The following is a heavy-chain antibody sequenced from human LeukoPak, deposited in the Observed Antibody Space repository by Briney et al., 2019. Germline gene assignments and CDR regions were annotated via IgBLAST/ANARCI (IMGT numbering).Heavy chain of an antibody. Sequence: GSLRLSYAASGFTVSSKFMSWVRQAPGKGLEWVSLIQSGGNTFYTDSVKGRFTISRDNSKNILYLKMNSLRVEDTAVYYCARGFSDNTQPFDPWGQGTLVTVSS. J-gene: IGHJ5*02. D-gene: IGHD2-2*02. V-gene: IGHV3-66*01. CDR2: IQSGGNT. CDR3: ARGFSDNTQPFDP. CDR1: GFTVSSKF.